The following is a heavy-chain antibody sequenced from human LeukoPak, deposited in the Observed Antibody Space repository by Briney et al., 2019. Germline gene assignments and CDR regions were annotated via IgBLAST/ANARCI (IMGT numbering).Heavy chain of an antibody. V-gene: IGHV3-30*02. J-gene: IGHJ5*02. CDR1: GFTFSSFG. CDR2: ILYDGTNK. D-gene: IGHD2-15*01. Sequence: GGSLRLSCAASGFTFSSFGMHWVRQAPGQGLEWVAFILYDGTNKYYADSVKGRFTISRDNSKNTLSLQMNSLRVEDTALYYCARDQNRVVVEHHWFDPWGQGTLVTVSS. CDR3: ARDQNRVVVEHHWFDP.